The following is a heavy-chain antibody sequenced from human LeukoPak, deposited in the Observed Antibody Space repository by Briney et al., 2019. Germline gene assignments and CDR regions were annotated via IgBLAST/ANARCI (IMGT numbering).Heavy chain of an antibody. CDR1: GGSFSGYY. V-gene: IGHV4-34*01. Sequence: SETLSLTCAVYGGSFSGYYWSWIRQPPGKGLEWIGEINHSGSTNYNPSLKSRVTISVDTSKNQFSLKLSSVTAADTAVYYCARGEWLRLGRDYYYYYGMNVWGQGTTVTVSS. CDR2: INHSGST. J-gene: IGHJ6*02. D-gene: IGHD5-12*01. CDR3: ARGEWLRLGRDYYYYYGMNV.